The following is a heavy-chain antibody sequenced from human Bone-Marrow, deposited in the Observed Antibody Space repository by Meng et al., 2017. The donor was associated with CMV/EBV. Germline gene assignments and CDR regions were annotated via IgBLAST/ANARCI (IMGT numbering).Heavy chain of an antibody. V-gene: IGHV4-39*07. D-gene: IGHD2/OR15-2a*01. CDR1: GGSISSSTYY. J-gene: IGHJ4*02. CDR2: IYHSGNT. Sequence: GSLRLSCTVSGGSISSSTYYWGWIRQPPGKGLEWIGSIYHSGNTYYNPSLKSRVTISVDTSKSQFSLKLSSVTAANTAVYYCARGVGTTSNGFDYWGQGTLVTVSS. CDR3: ARGVGTTSNGFDY.